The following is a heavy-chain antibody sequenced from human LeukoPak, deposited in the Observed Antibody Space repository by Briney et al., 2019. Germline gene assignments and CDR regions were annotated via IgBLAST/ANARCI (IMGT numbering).Heavy chain of an antibody. V-gene: IGHV3-30*18. CDR1: GFTFSSYG. D-gene: IGHD3-10*01. Sequence: GGSLRLSCAASGFTFSSYGRHWVRQAPGKGLEWVAVISYDGSNKYYADSVKGRFTISRDNSKNTLYLQMNSLRAEDTAVYYCAKSNLWFGELLSPGLDYWGQGTLVTVSS. CDR2: ISYDGSNK. CDR3: AKSNLWFGELLSPGLDY. J-gene: IGHJ4*02.